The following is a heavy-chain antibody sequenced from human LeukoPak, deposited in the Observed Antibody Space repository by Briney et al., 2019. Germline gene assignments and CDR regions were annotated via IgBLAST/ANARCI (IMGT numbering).Heavy chain of an antibody. V-gene: IGHV4-59*08. D-gene: IGHD4-17*01. J-gene: IGHJ4*02. Sequence: AGSLSLSCAASRFIFSRYAMGWVRPPPGKGLEWIGYTYYSGITTYNTSLKRRASISVDSSKNRCSLELTSVTAADTAVYYCARHGDSGELLFDYWGQGTLVTVSS. CDR1: RFIFSRYA. CDR3: ARHGDSGELLFDY. CDR2: TYYSGIT.